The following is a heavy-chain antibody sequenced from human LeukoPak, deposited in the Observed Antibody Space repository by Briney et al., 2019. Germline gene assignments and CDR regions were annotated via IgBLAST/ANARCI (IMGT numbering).Heavy chain of an antibody. Sequence: PGGSLRLSCAASGFTFSSFAMSWVRQAPGKGLEWISYISSSDNTIYYADSVKGRFTISRDNAKNSLYLQMNSLRAEDTAIYYCAKYSGIYDAFDIWGQGTMVTVSS. CDR3: AKYSGIYDAFDI. D-gene: IGHD1-26*01. CDR2: ISSSDNTI. J-gene: IGHJ3*02. V-gene: IGHV3-48*03. CDR1: GFTFSSFA.